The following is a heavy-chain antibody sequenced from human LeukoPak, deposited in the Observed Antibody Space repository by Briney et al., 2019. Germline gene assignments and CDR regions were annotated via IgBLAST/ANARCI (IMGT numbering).Heavy chain of an antibody. D-gene: IGHD6-13*01. CDR2: ISWNSGSI. CDR1: GFTFDDYA. V-gene: IGHV3-9*01. CDR3: AKSPPAASSSWYMGYFDY. Sequence: PGRSLRLSCAASGFTFDDYAMHWVRQAPGKGLEWVSGISWNSGSIGYADSVKGRFTISRDNAKNSLYLQINSLRAEDTALYYCAKSPPAASSSWYMGYFDYWGQGTLVTVSS. J-gene: IGHJ4*02.